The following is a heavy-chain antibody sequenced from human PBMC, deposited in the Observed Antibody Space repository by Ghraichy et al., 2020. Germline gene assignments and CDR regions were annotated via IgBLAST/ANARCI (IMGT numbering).Heavy chain of an antibody. CDR3: AREVGGWIQDDWYFDL. D-gene: IGHD5-18*01. CDR1: GFTFSSYS. CDR2: ISSSSSYI. Sequence: GESLNISCAASGFTFSSYSMNWVRQAPGKGLEWVSSISSSSSYIYYADSVKGRFTISRDNAKNSLYLQMNSLRAEDTAVYYCAREVGGWIQDDWYFDLWGRGTLVTVSS. V-gene: IGHV3-21*01. J-gene: IGHJ2*01.